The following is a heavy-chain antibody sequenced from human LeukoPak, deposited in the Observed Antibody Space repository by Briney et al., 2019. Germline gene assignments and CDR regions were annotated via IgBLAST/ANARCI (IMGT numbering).Heavy chain of an antibody. J-gene: IGHJ6*02. CDR1: GCTFTGYY. D-gene: IGHD3-3*01. CDR2: INPNSGGT. V-gene: IGHV1-2*02. CDR3: ARVFPITIFGVVPDYYYYGMDV. Sequence: ASVKVSCKASGCTFTGYYMHWVRQAPGQGLEWMGWINPNSGGTNYAQKFQGRVTMTRDTSISTAYMELSRLRSDDTAVYYCARVFPITIFGVVPDYYYYGMDVWGQGTTVTVSS.